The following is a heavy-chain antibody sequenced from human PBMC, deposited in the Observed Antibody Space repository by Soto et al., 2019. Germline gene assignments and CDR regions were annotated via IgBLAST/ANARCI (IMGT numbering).Heavy chain of an antibody. CDR3: ARRRDVWYAFEI. CDR2: ISSDGGNT. J-gene: IGHJ3*02. Sequence: EVQLVESGGDLVQPGGSLRLSCAASGFTFSSSAMHWVRQAPGKGLEYVSSISSDGGNTYYANSVKGRFTISRDNSKNILYLQMGSLRAEELAVYDCARRRDVWYAFEIGGKGTMVTVSS. D-gene: IGHD2-21*01. V-gene: IGHV3-64*01. CDR1: GFTFSSSA.